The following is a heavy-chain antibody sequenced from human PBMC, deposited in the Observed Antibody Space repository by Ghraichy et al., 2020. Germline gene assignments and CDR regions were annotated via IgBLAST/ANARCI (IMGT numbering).Heavy chain of an antibody. Sequence: GESLNISCKGSGYSFTSYWIGWVRQMPGKGLEWMGIIYPGDSDTRYSPSFQGQVTISADKSISTAYLQWSSLKASDTAMYYCASTFAYCGGDCYPPSDAFDIWGQGTMVTVSS. CDR3: ASTFAYCGGDCYPPSDAFDI. CDR2: IYPGDSDT. CDR1: GYSFTSYW. J-gene: IGHJ3*02. D-gene: IGHD2-21*02. V-gene: IGHV5-51*01.